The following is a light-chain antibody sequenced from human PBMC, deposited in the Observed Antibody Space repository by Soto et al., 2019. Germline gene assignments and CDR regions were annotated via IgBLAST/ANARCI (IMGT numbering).Light chain of an antibody. V-gene: IGKV1-39*01. CDR3: QQTYITPRT. CDR1: QSITNY. CDR2: AAS. Sequence: DIQLTQSPSSLSASVGYRVTITCRASQSITNYLNWYQQKLGKAPELLIYAASTLQRGVPSRFSGSGSGTEFAFTISSLQPEDFATYYCQQTYITPRTFGQGTKVEVK. J-gene: IGKJ1*01.